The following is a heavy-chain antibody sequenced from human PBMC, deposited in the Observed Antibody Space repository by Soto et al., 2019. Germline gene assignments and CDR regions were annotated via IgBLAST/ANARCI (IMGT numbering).Heavy chain of an antibody. CDR2: IYYRGNA. V-gene: IGHV4-59*08. D-gene: IGHD3-9*01. CDR3: ARLEGLATISYYFDF. Sequence: SETLSITCTVSGGSISRYYWSWIRQPPGKGLEWIGSIYYRGNAYYNPSLQTRVTISLDKSKSQFSLKLNSVTAADSAVYFCARLEGLATISYYFDFWGPGALVTVSS. J-gene: IGHJ4*02. CDR1: GGSISRYY.